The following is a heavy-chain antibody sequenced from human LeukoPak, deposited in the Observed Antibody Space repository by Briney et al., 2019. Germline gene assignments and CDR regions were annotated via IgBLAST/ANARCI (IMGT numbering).Heavy chain of an antibody. D-gene: IGHD2-2*01. CDR3: GRGVVQAASYSDSYYYMDV. J-gene: IGHJ6*03. Sequence: ASVKVSCKASGYTFTGYYMHWVRQAPGQGLEWMGWINPNSGGTNYAQKFQGRVTITADESTSTAYMELSSLRSEDTAVYYCGRGVVQAASYSDSYYYMDVWGKGTTAPSP. CDR2: INPNSGGT. V-gene: IGHV1-2*02. CDR1: GYTFTGYY.